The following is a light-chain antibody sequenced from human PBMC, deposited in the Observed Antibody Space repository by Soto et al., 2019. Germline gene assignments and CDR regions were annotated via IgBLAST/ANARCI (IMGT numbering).Light chain of an antibody. V-gene: IGLV2-11*01. Sequence: QSALTQPRSVSRSPGQSVTISCTGTSSDVGGYNYVSRYQQHPGKAPKLMIYDVSKRPSGVPDRFSGSKSGNTASLTISGLQAEDEADYYCCSYAGSYTLGGGTKLTVL. CDR1: SSDVGGYNY. CDR2: DVS. CDR3: CSYAGSYT. J-gene: IGLJ2*01.